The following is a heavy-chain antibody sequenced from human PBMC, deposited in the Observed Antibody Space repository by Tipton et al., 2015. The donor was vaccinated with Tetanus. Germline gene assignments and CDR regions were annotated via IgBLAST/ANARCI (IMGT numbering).Heavy chain of an antibody. D-gene: IGHD2-2*01. CDR3: ARAGQRSTSWHYWFDP. CDR2: IYVSGST. Sequence: TLSLTCTVSGGSITSSIDYWGWIRQPPGKGLEWIGSIYVSGSTYYNPSLKSRVTIYVDTSKKQLSLRLSSVTAADTAVYYCARAGQRSTSWHYWFDPWGQGTLVTVSS. V-gene: IGHV4-39*01. J-gene: IGHJ5*02. CDR1: GGSITSSIDY.